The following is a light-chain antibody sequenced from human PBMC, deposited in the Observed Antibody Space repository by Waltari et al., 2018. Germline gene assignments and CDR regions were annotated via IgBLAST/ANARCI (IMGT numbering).Light chain of an antibody. V-gene: IGKV3-20*01. CDR3: QHYVSLPAT. CDR1: QSISKY. J-gene: IGKJ1*01. CDR2: HAS. Sequence: SCRASQSISKYLAWYQKKPGQAPRLLIYHASSRSTGIPDRFSGSGFGTDFSLTISRLEPEDFAVYYCQHYVSLPATFGQGTKLEIK.